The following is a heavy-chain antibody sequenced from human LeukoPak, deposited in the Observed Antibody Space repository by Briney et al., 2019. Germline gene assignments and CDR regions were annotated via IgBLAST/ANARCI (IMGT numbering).Heavy chain of an antibody. CDR1: GGSFSGYY. V-gene: IGHV4-34*01. J-gene: IGHJ5*02. D-gene: IGHD6-13*01. Sequence: SETLSLTCAVYGGSFSGYYWSWIRQPPGKGLEWIGEINHSGSTNYSPSLKSRVTISVDTSKNQFSLKLSSVTAADAAVYFCGTDSRSTWFYHWGQGTLVTVSS. CDR2: INHSGST. CDR3: GTDSRSTWFYH.